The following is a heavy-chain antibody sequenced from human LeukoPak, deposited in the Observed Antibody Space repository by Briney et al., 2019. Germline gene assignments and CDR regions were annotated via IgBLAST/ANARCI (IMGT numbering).Heavy chain of an antibody. Sequence: ASVKVSCKASGYTFSHYYMHWVRQAPGQGLEWMGWINPNSGGTNYAQKFQGRVTMTRDTSISTAYMELSRLRSDDTAVYYCARDHDYGGDFDYWGQGTLVTVSS. J-gene: IGHJ4*02. D-gene: IGHD4-23*01. V-gene: IGHV1-2*02. CDR1: GYTFSHYY. CDR3: ARDHDYGGDFDY. CDR2: INPNSGGT.